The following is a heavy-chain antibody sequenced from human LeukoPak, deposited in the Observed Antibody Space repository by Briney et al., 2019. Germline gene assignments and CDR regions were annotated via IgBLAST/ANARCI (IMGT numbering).Heavy chain of an antibody. J-gene: IGHJ4*02. D-gene: IGHD2-21*02. Sequence: PGGSLRLSCAASGFTFTYAWMTWVRQAPGKGLEWVGRIKSKTDGGTTDYAAPVKGRFTISRDDSQNTLYLQMNSLKIEDTAVYYCTTDPAYCGGDCYPDWGQGTLVTASS. CDR1: GFTFTYAW. CDR3: TTDPAYCGGDCYPD. V-gene: IGHV3-15*01. CDR2: IKSKTDGGTT.